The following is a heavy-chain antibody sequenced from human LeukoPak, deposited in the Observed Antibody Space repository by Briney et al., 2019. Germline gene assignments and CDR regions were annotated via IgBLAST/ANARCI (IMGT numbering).Heavy chain of an antibody. V-gene: IGHV4-34*01. Sequence: SETLSLTCAVYGGSFCGYYWSWIRQPPGKGLEWIGEINHSGSTNYNPSLKSRVTISVDTSKNQFSLKLSSVTAADTAVYYCARDRGVTPLIPFDYWGQGTLVTVSS. CDR3: ARDRGVTPLIPFDY. J-gene: IGHJ4*02. D-gene: IGHD2-21*02. CDR2: INHSGST. CDR1: GGSFCGYY.